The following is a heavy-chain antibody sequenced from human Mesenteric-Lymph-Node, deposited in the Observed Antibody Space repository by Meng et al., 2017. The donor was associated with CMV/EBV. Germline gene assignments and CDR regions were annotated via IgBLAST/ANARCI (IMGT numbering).Heavy chain of an antibody. V-gene: IGHV1-46*01. J-gene: IGHJ5*02. CDR3: ARDSPRSRFDP. CDR1: GYTLTSYY. Sequence: SCKASGYTLTSYYMHWVRQAPGQGLEWMGIINPSGGSTSYAQKFQGRVTMTRDTSTSTVYMELSSLRSEDTAVYYCARDSPRSRFDPWGQGTLVTVSS. CDR2: INPSGGST.